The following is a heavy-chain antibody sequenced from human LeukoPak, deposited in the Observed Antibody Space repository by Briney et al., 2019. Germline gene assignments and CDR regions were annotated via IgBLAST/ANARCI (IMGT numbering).Heavy chain of an antibody. D-gene: IGHD6-19*01. CDR1: GGSISSGGYS. CDR2: IYHSGTS. Sequence: SETLSLTCAVSGGSISSGGYSWSWIRQPPGKGLEWIGYIYHSGTSYYNPSLKSRVTISVDTSKNQFSLKLSSVTAADTAVYYCARPLAGGWVGAFDYWGQGTLVTVSS. J-gene: IGHJ4*02. V-gene: IGHV4-30-2*01. CDR3: ARPLAGGWVGAFDY.